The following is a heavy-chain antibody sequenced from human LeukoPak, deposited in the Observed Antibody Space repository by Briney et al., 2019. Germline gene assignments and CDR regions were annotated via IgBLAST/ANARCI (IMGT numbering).Heavy chain of an antibody. CDR1: GFTFSSYA. CDR3: AKARYSSSWLIDY. D-gene: IGHD6-13*01. J-gene: IGHJ4*02. CDR2: ISGSGGST. Sequence: GGSLRLSCAASGFTFSSYAMSWVRQAPGKGLEWVSAISGSGGSTYYADFVKGRFTIFRDNSKNTLYLQMNSLRAEDTAVYYCAKARYSSSWLIDYWGQGTLVTVSS. V-gene: IGHV3-23*01.